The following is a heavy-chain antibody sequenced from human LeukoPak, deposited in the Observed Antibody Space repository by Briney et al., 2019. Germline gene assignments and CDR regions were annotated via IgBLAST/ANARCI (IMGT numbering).Heavy chain of an antibody. CDR3: AKGTVGGVIVILGY. D-gene: IGHD3-16*02. Sequence: GGSLRLSCAASGFTFDDYAMHWVRQAPGKGLEWVSVISGSGGSTYYADSVKGRFTISRDNSKNTLYLQMNSLRPEDTAVYYCAKGTVGGVIVILGYWGQGTLVTVSS. CDR1: GFTFDDYA. V-gene: IGHV3-23*01. CDR2: ISGSGGST. J-gene: IGHJ4*02.